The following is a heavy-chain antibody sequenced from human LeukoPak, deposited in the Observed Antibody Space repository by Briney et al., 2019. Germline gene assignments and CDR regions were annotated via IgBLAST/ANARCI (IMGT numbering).Heavy chain of an antibody. CDR2: IRYDGSNK. V-gene: IGHV3-30*02. D-gene: IGHD4-11*01. CDR3: AKDIYSNGYYYMDV. Sequence: GGSLRLSCAASGFTFSSYGMHWVRQAPGKGLEWVAFIRYDGSNKYYADSVKGRFTISRDNSKNTLYLQMNSLRAEDTAVYYCAKDIYSNGYYYMDVWGKGTTVTVSS. CDR1: GFTFSSYG. J-gene: IGHJ6*03.